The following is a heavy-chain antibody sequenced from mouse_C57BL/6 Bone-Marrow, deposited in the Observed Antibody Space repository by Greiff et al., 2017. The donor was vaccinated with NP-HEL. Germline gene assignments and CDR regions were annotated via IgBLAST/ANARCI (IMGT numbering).Heavy chain of an antibody. CDR2: IDPSDSYT. CDR3: ARVSTMVKCFAY. CDR1: GYTFTSYW. D-gene: IGHD2-2*01. Sequence: QVQLQQPGAELVRPGTSVKLSCKASGYTFTSYWMHWVKQRPGQGLEWIGVIDPSDSYTNYNQKFKGKATLTVDTSSSTAYMQLSSLTSEDSACYDCARVSTMVKCFAYWGQGTLVTVSA. V-gene: IGHV1-59*01. J-gene: IGHJ3*01.